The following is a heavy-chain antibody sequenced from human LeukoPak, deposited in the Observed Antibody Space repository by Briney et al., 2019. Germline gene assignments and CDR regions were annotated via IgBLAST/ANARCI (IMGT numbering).Heavy chain of an antibody. J-gene: IGHJ4*02. CDR1: GFIFSSYG. V-gene: IGHV4-59*01. Sequence: GTLRLSCAASGFIFSSYGMSWVRQAPGKGLEWIGYIYYSGSTNYNPSLKSRVTISVDTSKNQFSLKLSSVTAADTAVYYCARGSSKPDYWGQGTLVTVSS. CDR2: IYYSGST. CDR3: ARGSSKPDY.